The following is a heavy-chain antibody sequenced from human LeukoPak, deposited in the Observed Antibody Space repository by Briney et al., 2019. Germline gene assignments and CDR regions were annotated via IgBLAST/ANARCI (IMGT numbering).Heavy chain of an antibody. CDR3: ARVWCSDSSSCYPALKYFDY. D-gene: IGHD6-13*01. Sequence: PGGSLRLSCEVSGFTFSSYWVSWVRQAPGKGLVWVSRINSDGSSTSYADSVKGRFTISRDNAKNTLYLQMNSLRAEDTAVYYCARVWCSDSSSCYPALKYFDYWGQGTLVTVSS. J-gene: IGHJ4*02. CDR1: GFTFSSYW. V-gene: IGHV3-74*01. CDR2: INSDGSST.